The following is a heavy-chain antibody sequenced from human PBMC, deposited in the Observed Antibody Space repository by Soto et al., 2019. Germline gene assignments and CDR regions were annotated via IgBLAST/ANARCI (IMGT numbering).Heavy chain of an antibody. CDR1: GDSVSSGSYY. Sequence: QVQLQESGPGLVKPSETLSLTCTVSGDSVSSGSYYWTWIRQPPGKGLEWIGYLYYTGTTNYNPSLKSRVTISLATASHQFSLRRSSVTAAATAVYFCARTFCSTTSCQAHGMDVWGQGTSVTVSS. CDR2: LYYTGTT. CDR3: ARTFCSTTSCQAHGMDV. V-gene: IGHV4-61*01. J-gene: IGHJ6*02. D-gene: IGHD2-2*01.